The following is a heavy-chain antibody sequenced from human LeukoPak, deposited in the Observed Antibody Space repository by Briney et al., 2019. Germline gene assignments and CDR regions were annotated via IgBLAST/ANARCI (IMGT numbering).Heavy chain of an antibody. CDR2: ISAYNGNT. Sequence: ASVKVSCKASGYTFTSYGISWVRQAPGQGLEWMGWISAYNGNTNYAQKLQGRVTMTTGTSTSTAYMELRSLRSDDTAVYYCARDSVRPTMARGWFDPWGQGTLVTVSS. J-gene: IGHJ5*02. CDR1: GYTFTSYG. V-gene: IGHV1-18*01. D-gene: IGHD3-10*01. CDR3: ARDSVRPTMARGWFDP.